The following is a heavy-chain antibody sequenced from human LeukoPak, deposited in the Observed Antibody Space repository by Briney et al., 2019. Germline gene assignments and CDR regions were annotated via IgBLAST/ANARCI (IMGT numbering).Heavy chain of an antibody. Sequence: SETLSLTCTVSGGSIRSYYWSWIRQPPGKGLERIGYIYYSGRTNYNPSLKSRVTISVDTSKNQFSLKLSSVTAADTAVYYCASAHYELDAFDIWGQGTMVTVSS. V-gene: IGHV4-59*08. D-gene: IGHD3-16*01. CDR1: GGSIRSYY. CDR2: IYYSGRT. J-gene: IGHJ3*02. CDR3: ASAHYELDAFDI.